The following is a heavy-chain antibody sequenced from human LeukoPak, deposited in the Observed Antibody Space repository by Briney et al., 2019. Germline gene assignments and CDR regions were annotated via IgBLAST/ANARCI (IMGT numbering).Heavy chain of an antibody. CDR1: GRSISRYY. CDR3: ARLDYYHFDY. Sequence: SETLSLTCTVSGRSISRYYWSCIRQPPGKGLEWIGYISYSGSTKYNPSLMSRVTISVDTSKNQFSLKLSSATAADTAVYYCARLDYYHFDYWGQRTVVTVSS. CDR2: ISYSGST. V-gene: IGHV4-59*01. J-gene: IGHJ4*02. D-gene: IGHD3-22*01.